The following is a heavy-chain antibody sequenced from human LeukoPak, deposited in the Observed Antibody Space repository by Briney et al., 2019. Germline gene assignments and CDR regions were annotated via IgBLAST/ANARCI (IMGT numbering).Heavy chain of an antibody. CDR1: GGTFSSYA. Sequence: GASVKVSCKASGGTFSSYAISWVRQAPGQGLEWMGRIIPTLGIANYAQKFQGRVTITADKSTSTAYMELSSLRSEDTAVYYCARVDDSSGYYGYWGQGTLVTVSS. CDR3: ARVDDSSGYYGY. D-gene: IGHD3-22*01. J-gene: IGHJ4*02. CDR2: IIPTLGIA. V-gene: IGHV1-69*04.